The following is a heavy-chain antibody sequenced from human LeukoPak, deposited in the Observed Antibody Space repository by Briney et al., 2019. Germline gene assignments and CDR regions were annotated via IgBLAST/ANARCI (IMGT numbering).Heavy chain of an antibody. Sequence: SETLSLTCTVSGGSVSNAGYYWSWIRQPPGKGLEWIGYIYYSGSTNYNPSLKSRVTISVDTSKNQFSLKLSSVTAADTAVYYCARDPGLRRYGMDVWGQGTTVTVSS. V-gene: IGHV4-61*08. CDR2: IYYSGST. CDR1: GGSVSNAGYY. J-gene: IGHJ6*02. D-gene: IGHD4-17*01. CDR3: ARDPGLRRYGMDV.